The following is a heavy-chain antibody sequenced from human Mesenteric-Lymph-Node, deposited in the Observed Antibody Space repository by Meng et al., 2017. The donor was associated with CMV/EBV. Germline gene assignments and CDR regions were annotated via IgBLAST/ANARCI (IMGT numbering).Heavy chain of an antibody. CDR2: MWSSGSA. D-gene: IGHD6-13*01. CDR1: GLSVSSNY. Sequence: GESLKISCAASGLSVSSNYMNWVRQAPGKGLEWVAVMWSSGSAVYADAVKGRFTISRDTSKNTLNLQMNSLRVEDSTIYYCARDYPRSSTWGSWGHGTLVTVSS. V-gene: IGHV3-66*03. CDR3: ARDYPRSSTWGS. J-gene: IGHJ4*01.